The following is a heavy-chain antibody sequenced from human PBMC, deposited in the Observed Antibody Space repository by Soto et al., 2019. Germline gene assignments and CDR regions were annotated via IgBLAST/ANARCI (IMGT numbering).Heavy chain of an antibody. V-gene: IGHV3-30-3*01. J-gene: IGHJ6*02. CDR2: ISHDGSNK. CDR1: GFTSSSYA. CDR3: AGDQGVAATCVSYGMDV. D-gene: IGHD2-15*01. Sequence: LRLSWAPSGFTSSSYAMHWVRQAPGNGLEWVAGISHDGSNKYYADSVKGRFTISRDNSKNTLYLQMKSLSGDGMAVCYCAGDQGVAATCVSYGMDVWGQGTRVTVS.